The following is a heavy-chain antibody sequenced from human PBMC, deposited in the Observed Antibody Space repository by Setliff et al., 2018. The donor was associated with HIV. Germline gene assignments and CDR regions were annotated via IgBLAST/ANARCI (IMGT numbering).Heavy chain of an antibody. Sequence: PGGSLRLSCVASGFTFSTFAMHWVRQAPGRGLEWVSVISYDASRISYADSVKGRFTISRDNAKNSLYLQMNSLRAEDTAVYYCARENYYDSSGYYYGHAFDIWGQGTMVTVSS. CDR2: ISYDASRI. CDR1: GFTFSTFA. V-gene: IGHV3-30*07. CDR3: ARENYYDSSGYYYGHAFDI. J-gene: IGHJ3*02. D-gene: IGHD3-22*01.